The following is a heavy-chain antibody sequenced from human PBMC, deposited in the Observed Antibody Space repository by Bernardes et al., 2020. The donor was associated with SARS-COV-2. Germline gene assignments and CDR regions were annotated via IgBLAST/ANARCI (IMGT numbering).Heavy chain of an antibody. D-gene: IGHD3-3*01. J-gene: IGHJ4*02. Sequence: SETLSLTCAVSGASINRGTYYWTWIRQPAGKGLEWLGHIHTSGDTNYNPSLKSRLTISLDASKNLFSLNLGSVTAADTAVYYCASLTSLYGVVENDWWGQGTLVTVSS. CDR1: GASINRGTYY. V-gene: IGHV4-61*09. CDR3: ASLTSLYGVVENDW. CDR2: IHTSGDT.